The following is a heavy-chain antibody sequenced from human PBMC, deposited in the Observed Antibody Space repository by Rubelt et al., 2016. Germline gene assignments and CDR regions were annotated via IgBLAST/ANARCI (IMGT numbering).Heavy chain of an antibody. D-gene: IGHD2-15*01. V-gene: IGHV3-11*04. Sequence: SVKGRFTIPSDNAKNSLYLQMNSQRAEDTAVYYCARECGVAATFWFGPWGQGALVTVSS. J-gene: IGHJ5*02. CDR3: ARECGVAATFWFGP.